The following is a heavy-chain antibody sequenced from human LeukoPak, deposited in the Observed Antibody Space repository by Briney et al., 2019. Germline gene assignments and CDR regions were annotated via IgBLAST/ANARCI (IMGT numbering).Heavy chain of an antibody. CDR1: GRSLSSYY. CDR3: ARTGCSGGSCYRYYYYGMDV. J-gene: IGHJ6*02. V-gene: IGHV4-59*01. Sequence: SETLSLTCTVSGRSLSSYYWSWIRQPPGKGLEWIGYIYYSGSTNYNPSLKSRVTISVDTSKNQFSLKLSSVTAADTAVYYCARTGCSGGSCYRYYYYGMDVWGQGTTVTVSS. CDR2: IYYSGST. D-gene: IGHD2-15*01.